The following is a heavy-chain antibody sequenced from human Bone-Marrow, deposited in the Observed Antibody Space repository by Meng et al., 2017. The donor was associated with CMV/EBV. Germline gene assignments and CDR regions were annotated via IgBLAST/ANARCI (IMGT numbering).Heavy chain of an antibody. CDR3: AKGSYSLAGSYFDY. CDR2: ISWNSRII. V-gene: IGHV3-9*03. J-gene: IGHJ4*02. D-gene: IGHD3-10*01. CDR1: GFTFDDYA. Sequence: GGSLRLSCAASGFTFDDYAMHWVRQAPGKGLEWVSGISWNSRIIDYADSVKGRFTISRDNAKNSLYLQMNSLRAEDMAFYYCAKGSYSLAGSYFDYWGQGTLVTVSS.